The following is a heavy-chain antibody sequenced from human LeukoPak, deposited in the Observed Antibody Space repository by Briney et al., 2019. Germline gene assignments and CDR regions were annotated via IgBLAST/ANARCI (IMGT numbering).Heavy chain of an antibody. Sequence: PGGSLRLSCAASGFTFSNAWMSWVRQAPGKGLEWVGRIKSNTDGGTRDHAAPVKGRFAISRDDSKSTLFLQMNSLKIEDTAVYYCTTDRFNWGQGTLVTVSS. CDR2: IKSNTDGGTR. V-gene: IGHV3-15*01. CDR3: TTDRFN. J-gene: IGHJ4*02. CDR1: GFTFSNAW.